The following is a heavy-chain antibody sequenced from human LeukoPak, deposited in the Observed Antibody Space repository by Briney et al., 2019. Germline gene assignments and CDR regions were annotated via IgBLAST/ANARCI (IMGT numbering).Heavy chain of an antibody. CDR2: IYYSGST. CDR1: GGSISSSSYY. J-gene: IGHJ4*02. Sequence: SETLSLTCTVSGGSISSSSYYWGWIRQPPGKGLEWIGSIYYSGSTYYNPSLKSRVTISEDTSKNQFSLKLSSVTAADTAVYYCASDYYDSSGYPLPFDYWAQGTLVTVSS. D-gene: IGHD3-22*01. V-gene: IGHV4-39*01. CDR3: ASDYYDSSGYPLPFDY.